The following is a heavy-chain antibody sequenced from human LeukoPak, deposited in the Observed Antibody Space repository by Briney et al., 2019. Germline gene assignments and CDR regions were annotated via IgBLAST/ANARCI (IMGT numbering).Heavy chain of an antibody. CDR3: ARYSYDSSGYYDY. Sequence: TGESLQISCRGSGYIFTSYWIGWVRQLPGEGLEWMGIIYPGESDTRYSPSFQGQVTISADKSISTASLQWSSLKASDTAMYYCARYSYDSSGYYDYWGQGTLATVSS. D-gene: IGHD3-22*01. J-gene: IGHJ4*02. CDR2: IYPGESDT. CDR1: GYIFTSYW. V-gene: IGHV5-51*01.